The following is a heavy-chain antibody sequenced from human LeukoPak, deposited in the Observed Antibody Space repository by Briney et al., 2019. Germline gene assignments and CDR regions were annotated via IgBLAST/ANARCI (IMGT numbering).Heavy chain of an antibody. CDR1: GFTFSSYA. Sequence: GGSPRLSCAASGFTFSSYAMSWVRQAPGKGLEWVSAISGSGGSTYYADSVKGRFTISRDNSKNTLYLQMNSLRAEDTAVYYCAKRGSYSSSFTSTFDYWGQGTLVTVSS. CDR3: AKRGSYSSSFTSTFDY. CDR2: ISGSGGST. V-gene: IGHV3-23*01. J-gene: IGHJ4*02. D-gene: IGHD6-6*01.